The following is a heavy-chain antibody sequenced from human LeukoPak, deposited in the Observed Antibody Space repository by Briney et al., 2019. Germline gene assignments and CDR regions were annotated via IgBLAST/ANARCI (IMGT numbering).Heavy chain of an antibody. D-gene: IGHD3-3*01. V-gene: IGHV4-61*01. CDR1: GGSVSSGSYY. CDR2: IYYSGST. J-gene: IGHJ4*02. CDR3: ARHRRFLEWLGTDY. Sequence: SETLSLTCTVSGGSVSSGSYYWSWIRQPPGKGLEWIGYIYYSGSTNYNPSLKSRVTISVDTSKNQFSLKLSSVTAADTAAYYCARHRRFLEWLGTDYWGQGTLVTVSS.